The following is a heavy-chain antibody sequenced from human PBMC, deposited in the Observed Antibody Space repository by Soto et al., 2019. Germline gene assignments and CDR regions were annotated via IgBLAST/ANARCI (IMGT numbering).Heavy chain of an antibody. CDR2: ISYDGSNK. J-gene: IGHJ6*02. V-gene: IGHV3-30-3*01. Sequence: XESLGLSCAASGFTFSSYAMHWVRQAPGKGLEWVAVISYDGSNKYYADSVKGRFTISRDNSKNTLYLQMNSLRAEDTAVYYCARDGYYDFWSGYGLYYYYGMDVWGQGTTVTVSS. CDR3: ARDGYYDFWSGYGLYYYYGMDV. D-gene: IGHD3-3*01. CDR1: GFTFSSYA.